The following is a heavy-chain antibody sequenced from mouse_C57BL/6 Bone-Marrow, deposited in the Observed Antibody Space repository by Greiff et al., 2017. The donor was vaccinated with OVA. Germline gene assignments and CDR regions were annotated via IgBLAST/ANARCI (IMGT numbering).Heavy chain of an antibody. Sequence: QVQLQQPGTELVKPGASVKLSCKASGYTFTSYWMHWVKQRPGQGLEWIGNINPSNGGTNYNEKFKSKATLTVDKSSSTAYMQLSSLTSEDSAVYYGARARLRREYAMDYWGQGTSVTVSS. CDR1: GYTFTSYW. CDR3: ARARLRREYAMDY. J-gene: IGHJ4*01. CDR2: INPSNGGT. D-gene: IGHD2-2*01. V-gene: IGHV1-53*01.